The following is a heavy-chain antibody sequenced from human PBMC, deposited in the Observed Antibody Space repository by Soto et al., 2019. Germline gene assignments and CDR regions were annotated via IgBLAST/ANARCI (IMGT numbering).Heavy chain of an antibody. J-gene: IGHJ6*03. Sequence: SETLSLTCAFYGLSFSCYYWSLIRQPPGKGLEWIGEINHSGSTNYNPSLKSRVTISVDTSKNQFSLKLSSVTAADTAVYYCASRRPYCSSTRCYQYYYYMDVWGKGTTVTVSS. CDR3: ASRRPYCSSTRCYQYYYYMDV. CDR1: GLSFSCYY. CDR2: INHSGST. D-gene: IGHD2-2*01. V-gene: IGHV4-34*01.